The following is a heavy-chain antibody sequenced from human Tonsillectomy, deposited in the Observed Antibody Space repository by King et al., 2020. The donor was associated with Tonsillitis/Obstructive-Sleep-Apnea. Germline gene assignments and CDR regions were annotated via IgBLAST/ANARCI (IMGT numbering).Heavy chain of an antibody. Sequence: VQLVESGGGLVQPGGSLRLSCAASGFTFSSYWMHWVRQAPGKGLVWVSRINNDGSRTKYADSVKGRFTISRDNAKNTLYLQMDSLRAEDTGVYYCARDHYDFWSGYYWDSWGQGPLVTFSS. J-gene: IGHJ4*02. CDR2: INNDGSRT. D-gene: IGHD3-3*01. CDR3: ARDHYDFWSGYYWDS. CDR1: GFTFSSYW. V-gene: IGHV3-74*03.